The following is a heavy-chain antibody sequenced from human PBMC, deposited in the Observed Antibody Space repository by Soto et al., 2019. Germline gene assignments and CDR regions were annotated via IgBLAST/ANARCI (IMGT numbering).Heavy chain of an antibody. CDR1: GGTFSSYA. CDR3: ARPLSPALDSNSHRYPHYYYYYYGMNV. J-gene: IGHJ6*02. CDR2: IIPIFGTA. V-gene: IGHV1-69*13. Sequence: SVKVSCKASGGTFSSYAISWVRQAPGQGLEWMGGIIPIFGTANYAQKFQGRVTITADESTSTAYMELSSLRSEDTAVYYCARPLSPALDSNSHRYPHYYYYYYGMNVWGQGTTVTVSS. D-gene: IGHD4-4*01.